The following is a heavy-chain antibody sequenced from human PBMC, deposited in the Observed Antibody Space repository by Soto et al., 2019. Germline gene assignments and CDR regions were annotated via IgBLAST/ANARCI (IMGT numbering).Heavy chain of an antibody. Sequence: QVQLQESGPGLVKPSETLSLTCTVSGGSITTYYWSWILQPPGKGLEWIGYIHYEGSTNYNPSLKSRVTILVDTSQNQFSLKLTSVTAADTAVYFCARGRRSGWYHFDSWGQGTLVTVSS. D-gene: IGHD6-19*01. J-gene: IGHJ4*02. V-gene: IGHV4-59*01. CDR2: IHYEGST. CDR1: GGSITTYY. CDR3: ARGRRSGWYHFDS.